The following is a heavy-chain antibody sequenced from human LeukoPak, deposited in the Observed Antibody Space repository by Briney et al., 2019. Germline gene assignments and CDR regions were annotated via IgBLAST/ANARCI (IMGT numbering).Heavy chain of an antibody. CDR1: GFTFSSYG. CDR3: AKDLGSYFDY. D-gene: IGHD3-16*01. V-gene: IGHV3-30*02. J-gene: IGHJ4*02. Sequence: GGSLRLSCAASGFTFSSYGMHWVRQAPGKGLEWVAFIRYDGSNKYYADSVKGRFTISRDNSKNTLYLQMNRLRAEDTAVYYCAKDLGSYFDYWGQGTLVTVSS. CDR2: IRYDGSNK.